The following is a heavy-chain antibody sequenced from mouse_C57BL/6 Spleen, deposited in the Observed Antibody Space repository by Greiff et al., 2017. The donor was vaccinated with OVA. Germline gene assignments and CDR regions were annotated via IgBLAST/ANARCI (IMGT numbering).Heavy chain of an antibody. CDR3: APTGTAGAMDY. CDR2: IHPNSGST. V-gene: IGHV1-64*01. Sequence: QVQLQLPGAELVKPGASVKLSCKASGYTFTSYWMHWVKQRPGQGLEWIGMIHPNSGSTNYNEKFKSKATLTVDKSSSTAYMQLSSLTSEDSAVYYCAPTGTAGAMDYWGQGTSVTVSS. CDR1: GYTFTSYW. J-gene: IGHJ4*01. D-gene: IGHD4-1*02.